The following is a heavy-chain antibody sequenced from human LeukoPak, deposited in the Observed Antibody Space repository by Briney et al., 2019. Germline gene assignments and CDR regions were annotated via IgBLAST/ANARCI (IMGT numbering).Heavy chain of an antibody. CDR3: ARQWSGTNYFDP. V-gene: IGHV4-59*08. CDR1: GGSISSSY. D-gene: IGHD3-3*01. J-gene: IGHJ5*02. Sequence: SETLSLTCTVSGGSISSSYWTWLRQPPGKGLEWIGYMYYSGSTNYNPSLKSRATMSVDTSRNQLSLKLSSVTAADTALYFCARQWSGTNYFDPWGQGILVTVSS. CDR2: MYYSGST.